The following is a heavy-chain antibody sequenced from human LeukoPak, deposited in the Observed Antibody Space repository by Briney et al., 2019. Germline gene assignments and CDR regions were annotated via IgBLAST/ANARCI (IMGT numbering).Heavy chain of an antibody. CDR1: GFTFSSYA. J-gene: IGHJ4*02. D-gene: IGHD3-3*01. Sequence: QTGRSLRLSCAASGFTFSSYAMHWVRQAPGKGLEWVAVISYDGSNKYYADSVKGRFTISRDNSKDTLYLQMNSLRAEDTAVYYCASEIIFGSFDYWGQGTLVTVSS. V-gene: IGHV3-30*04. CDR2: ISYDGSNK. CDR3: ASEIIFGSFDY.